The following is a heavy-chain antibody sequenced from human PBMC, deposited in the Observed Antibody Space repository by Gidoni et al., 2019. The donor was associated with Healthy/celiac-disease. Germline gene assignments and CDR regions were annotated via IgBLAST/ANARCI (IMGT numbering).Heavy chain of an antibody. V-gene: IGHV4-59*01. CDR3: ARGVRGYDSYFDY. Sequence: QVQLQESGPGLVKPSETLSVTFTVSGGSISSYYWSWIRQPPGKGLEWIGYIYYSGSTNYNPSLKSRVTISVDTSKNQFSLKLSSVTAADTAVYYCARGVRGYDSYFDYWGQGTLVTVSS. CDR1: GGSISSYY. D-gene: IGHD5-12*01. J-gene: IGHJ4*02. CDR2: IYYSGST.